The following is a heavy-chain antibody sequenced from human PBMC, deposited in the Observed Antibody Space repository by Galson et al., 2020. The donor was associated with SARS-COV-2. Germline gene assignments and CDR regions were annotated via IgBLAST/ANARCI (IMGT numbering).Heavy chain of an antibody. CDR3: ARGVPGY. V-gene: IGHV4-34*01. CDR2: IDPRGST. D-gene: IGHD2-2*01. CDR1: AGSFSDYK. Sequence: SETLSLTCVVYAGSFSDYKWAWVRQPPGKGLEWIGEIDPRGSTKYNPSLKSRVTISVDTSKNQFTLKLTSMTAADTAVYYCARGVPGYWGQGTLVTVSS. J-gene: IGHJ4*02.